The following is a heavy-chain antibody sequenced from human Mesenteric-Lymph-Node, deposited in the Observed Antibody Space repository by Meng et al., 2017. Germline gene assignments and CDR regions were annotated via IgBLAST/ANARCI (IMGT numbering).Heavy chain of an antibody. J-gene: IGHJ5*02. CDR3: VRGDWFDP. V-gene: IGHV7-4-1*04. CDR1: GYTLTTYA. Sequence: QGQLGQAGAEVKKPGGSVKVSCKASGYTLTTYAMNWVRQAPGQGLEWMGWINTNTGNPTYAQGFTGRFVFSLDTSVNMAYLQITSLKAEDTAVYYCVRGDWFDPWGQGTLVTVSS. CDR2: INTNTGNP.